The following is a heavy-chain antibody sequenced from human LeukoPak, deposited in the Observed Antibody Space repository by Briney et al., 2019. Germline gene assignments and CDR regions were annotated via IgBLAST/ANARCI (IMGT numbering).Heavy chain of an antibody. CDR1: GFTFSSYA. D-gene: IGHD3-22*01. CDR2: ISGSGGST. CDR3: AKDRAPYYYDSSGYSGVFDY. V-gene: IGHV3-23*01. Sequence: GGSLRLSCAASGFTFSSYAMSWVRQAPGKGLEWVSAISGSGGSTYYADSVKGRFTISRDNSKNTLYLQMNSLRAEDTAVYYCAKDRAPYYYDSSGYSGVFDYWGQGTLVTVSS. J-gene: IGHJ4*02.